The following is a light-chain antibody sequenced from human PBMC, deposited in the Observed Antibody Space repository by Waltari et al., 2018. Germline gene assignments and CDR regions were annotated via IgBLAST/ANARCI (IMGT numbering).Light chain of an antibody. CDR2: DVS. CDR1: SSDVGGSNY. J-gene: IGLJ2*01. V-gene: IGLV2-11*01. Sequence: QSALTQPRSVSGSPGQSVTISCPGTSSDVGGSNYVSWYQPHPGKAPKLMIYDVSKRPSGVPDRFSGSKSGNTASLTISGLQAEDEADYYCCSYAGSYTFDVVFGGGTKLTVL. CDR3: CSYAGSYTFDVV.